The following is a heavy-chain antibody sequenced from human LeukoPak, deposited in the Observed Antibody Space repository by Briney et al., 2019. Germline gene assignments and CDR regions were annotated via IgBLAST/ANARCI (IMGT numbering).Heavy chain of an antibody. CDR1: GGSISSGDYS. V-gene: IGHV4-30-2*01. J-gene: IGHJ4*02. CDR2: IYHTGNT. D-gene: IGHD6-13*01. CDR3: ARARESMATAGSYFDY. Sequence: SQTLSLTCAVSGGSISSGDYSWSWIRQPPGNGLERIGYIYHTGNTNYNPSLKSRVTISVARSKNQFSLRLSSVTAADTAVYYCARARESMATAGSYFDYWGQGTLVTVSS.